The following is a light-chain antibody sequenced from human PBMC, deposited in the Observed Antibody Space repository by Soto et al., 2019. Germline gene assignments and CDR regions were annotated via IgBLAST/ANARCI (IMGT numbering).Light chain of an antibody. CDR1: QVISTS. Sequence: GESVTITCRASQVISTSLAWYQVKPGKAPKLLIYAASTLESGVPSRFSATVSGTEFSLTITSLQPEDFATYYCQQLNSYPAWTFGGGTKVDIK. CDR3: QQLNSYPAWT. CDR2: AAS. V-gene: IGKV1-9*01. J-gene: IGKJ4*02.